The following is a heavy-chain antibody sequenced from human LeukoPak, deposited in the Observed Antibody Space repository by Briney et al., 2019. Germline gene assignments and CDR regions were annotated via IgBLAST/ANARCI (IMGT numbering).Heavy chain of an antibody. J-gene: IGHJ1*01. CDR1: GFTFSNYA. CDR3: ARDQYDSSGYYYVGAEYFQH. D-gene: IGHD3-22*01. Sequence: WGSLRLSCAASGFTFSNYAMNWVRQAPGRGLEWVSGFSGSGGTTYYADSVKGRFTISRDNAKNSLYLQMNSLRAEDTAVHYCARDQYDSSGYYYVGAEYFQHWGQGTLVTVSS. CDR2: FSGSGGTT. V-gene: IGHV3-23*01.